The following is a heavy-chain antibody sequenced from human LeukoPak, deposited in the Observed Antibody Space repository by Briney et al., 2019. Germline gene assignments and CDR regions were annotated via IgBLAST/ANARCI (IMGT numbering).Heavy chain of an antibody. CDR3: TTGWDDSQGYFDL. J-gene: IGHJ2*01. D-gene: IGHD1-26*01. CDR1: GFTFSNAW. Sequence: GGSLGLSCAASGFTFSNAWMSWVRQAPGKGLEWVGRIKSKTDGGTTDYAAPVKGRFTISRDDSKNTLYLQMNSLKTEDTAVYYCTTGWDDSQGYFDLWGRGTLVTVSS. CDR2: IKSKTDGGTT. V-gene: IGHV3-15*01.